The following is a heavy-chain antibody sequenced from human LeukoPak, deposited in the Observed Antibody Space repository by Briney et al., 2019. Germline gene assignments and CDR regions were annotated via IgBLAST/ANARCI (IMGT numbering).Heavy chain of an antibody. V-gene: IGHV4-34*01. CDR1: GGSFSGYY. J-gene: IGHJ4*02. Sequence: KPSETLSLTCAVYGGSFSGYYWSWIRQPPGKGLEWIGEINHSGSTNYNPSLKSRVTISVDTSKNQFSLKLSSVTAADTAVYYCASIDSSGAFDYWGQGTLVTVSS. D-gene: IGHD3-22*01. CDR3: ASIDSSGAFDY. CDR2: INHSGST.